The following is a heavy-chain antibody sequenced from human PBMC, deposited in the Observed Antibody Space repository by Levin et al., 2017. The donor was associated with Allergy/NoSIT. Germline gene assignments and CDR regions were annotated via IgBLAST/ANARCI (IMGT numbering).Heavy chain of an antibody. CDR3: GQWNIAARRRGYYYRYMDV. CDR1: GGSISSSSYY. V-gene: IGHV4-39*01. Sequence: SETLSLTCTVSGGSISSSSYYWGWIRQPPGKGLEWIGSVSYGGDTYYNPSLKSRVTISVDTSKNQFSLNLNFVTAADTAVYYCGQWNIAARRRGYYYRYMDVCGKGTTVTVSS. CDR2: VSYGGDT. D-gene: IGHD6-6*01. J-gene: IGHJ6*03.